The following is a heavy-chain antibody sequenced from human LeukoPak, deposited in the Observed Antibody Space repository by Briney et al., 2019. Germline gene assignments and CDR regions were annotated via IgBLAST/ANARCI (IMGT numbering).Heavy chain of an antibody. V-gene: IGHV3-11*06. J-gene: IGHJ6*04. D-gene: IGHD5-18*01. CDR1: GFTFSDYY. Sequence: GGSLRLSCAASGFTFSDYYMSWIRQAPGKGLEWVSYISSSSSYTNYADPVKGRFTISRDNAKNSLHLQMNSLRAEDTAVYYCARGTAMVYYYGMDVWGKGTTVTVSS. CDR3: ARGTAMVYYYGMDV. CDR2: ISSSSSYT.